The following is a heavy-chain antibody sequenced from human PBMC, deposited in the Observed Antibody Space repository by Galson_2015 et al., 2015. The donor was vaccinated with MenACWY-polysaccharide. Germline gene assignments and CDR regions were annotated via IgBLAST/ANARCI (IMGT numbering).Heavy chain of an antibody. Sequence: CAVSGGSLSSSPYWSWVRQSPGTGLEWIGDIHYSGRTNYNPSLRSRFTISVDKSKNQFSLKLSSVTAADTAVYYCARDYYGSESYIGVWFDPWGQGTLVTVSS. J-gene: IGHJ5*02. D-gene: IGHD3-10*01. CDR2: IHYSGRT. V-gene: IGHV4-4*02. CDR3: ARDYYGSESYIGVWFDP. CDR1: GGSLSSSPY.